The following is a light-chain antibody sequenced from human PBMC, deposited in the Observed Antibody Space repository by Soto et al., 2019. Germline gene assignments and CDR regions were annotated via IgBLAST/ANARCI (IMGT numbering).Light chain of an antibody. Sequence: EIVLTQSPGTLSLSPGERATLSCRASQSVGSSYLAWYQQRPGQAPRLLIYGASNRATGIPDRFSGSGSGTDFTLTISRLEPEYFAVYYCQQYGSSPSWTFGQGTKVEIK. CDR3: QQYGSSPSWT. CDR1: QSVGSSY. J-gene: IGKJ1*01. CDR2: GAS. V-gene: IGKV3-20*01.